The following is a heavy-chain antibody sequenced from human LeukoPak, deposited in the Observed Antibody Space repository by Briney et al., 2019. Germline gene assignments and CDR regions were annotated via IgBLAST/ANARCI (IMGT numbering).Heavy chain of an antibody. Sequence: ASVKVSCKASGGTFSSYAISWVRQAPGQGLEWMGGIIPIFGTANYAQKFQGRVTITADESTSTAYMELSSLRSEDTAVYYCARERSYGPSYNFDYWGQGTLVTVSS. D-gene: IGHD1-26*01. J-gene: IGHJ4*02. CDR2: IIPIFGTA. V-gene: IGHV1-69*13. CDR3: ARERSYGPSYNFDY. CDR1: GGTFSSYA.